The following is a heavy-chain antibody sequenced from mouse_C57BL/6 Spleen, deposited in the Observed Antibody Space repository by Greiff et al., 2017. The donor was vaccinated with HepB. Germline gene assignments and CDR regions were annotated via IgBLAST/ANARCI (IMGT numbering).Heavy chain of an antibody. CDR3: ARGGFLTGTKAMDY. D-gene: IGHD4-1*01. Sequence: QVQLKQPGAELVKPGASVKLSCKASGYTFTSYWMHWVKQRPGRGLEWIGRIDPNSGGTKYNEKFKSKATLTVDKPSSTAYMQLSSLTSEDSAVYYCARGGFLTGTKAMDYWGQGTSVTVSS. CDR2: IDPNSGGT. J-gene: IGHJ4*01. V-gene: IGHV1-72*01. CDR1: GYTFTSYW.